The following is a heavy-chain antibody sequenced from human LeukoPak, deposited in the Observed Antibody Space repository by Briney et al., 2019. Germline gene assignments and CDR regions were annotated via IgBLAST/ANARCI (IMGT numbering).Heavy chain of an antibody. V-gene: IGHV3-23*01. Sequence: GGSLRFSCAASGFTFTTYHMSWVRQAPGKGLEWVSGISKCGRSTSTADSGKGRFTISKDHYKNTLYLQMNRLRGEDTAVYYCAEYYYYDSSGYQQFYFDYWGQGTLVTVSS. CDR1: GFTFTTYH. CDR2: ISKCGRST. J-gene: IGHJ4*02. D-gene: IGHD3-22*01. CDR3: AEYYYYDSSGYQQFYFDY.